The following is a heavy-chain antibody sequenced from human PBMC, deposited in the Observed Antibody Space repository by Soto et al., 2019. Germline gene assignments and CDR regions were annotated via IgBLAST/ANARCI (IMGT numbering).Heavy chain of an antibody. V-gene: IGHV4-4*02. CDR3: ARGYSNYVGRPNWFDP. CDR2: IYHSGST. D-gene: IGHD4-4*01. Sequence: QVQLQESGPGLVKPSGTLSLTCAVSSASISSSNWWTWVRQPPGKGLEWIGEIYHSGSTNYNPSLKSRVTLSVDESEYEFSLKLSSVTAADTAVYYCARGYSNYVGRPNWFDPWGQGTLVTVSS. J-gene: IGHJ5*02. CDR1: SASISSSNW.